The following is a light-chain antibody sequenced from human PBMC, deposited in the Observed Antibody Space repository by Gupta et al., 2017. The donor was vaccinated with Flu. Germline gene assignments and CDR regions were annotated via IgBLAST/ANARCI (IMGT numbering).Light chain of an antibody. CDR2: KDT. Sequence: SYDLTQTPSLSVSSGQTARITRSGDASPQQYAYCYQQKPGQAPVVIIYKDTERPSGIPERFSGSTSGTVVTLTISGVQAEDEAEYYCRSADNTGSWVFGGGTKLTVL. CDR3: RSADNTGSWV. V-gene: IGLV3-25*02. CDR1: ASPQQY. J-gene: IGLJ3*02.